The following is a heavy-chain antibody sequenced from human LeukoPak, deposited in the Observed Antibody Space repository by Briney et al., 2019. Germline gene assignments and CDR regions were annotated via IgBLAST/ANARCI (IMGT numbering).Heavy chain of an antibody. J-gene: IGHJ3*02. CDR3: ARVWSLGLASRSGAFDI. CDR1: GYTFTGYY. D-gene: IGHD3-3*01. Sequence: ASVKVSCKASGYTFTGYYMHWVRQAPGQGLEWMGWINPNSGGTNYAQKFQGRVTMTRDTSISTAYMELSRLRSDDTAVYYCARVWSLGLASRSGAFDIWGQGTMVTVSS. V-gene: IGHV1-2*02. CDR2: INPNSGGT.